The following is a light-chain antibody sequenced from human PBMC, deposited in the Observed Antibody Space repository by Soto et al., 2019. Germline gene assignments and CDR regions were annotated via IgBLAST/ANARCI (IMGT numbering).Light chain of an antibody. J-gene: IGLJ3*02. CDR2: EAT. V-gene: IGLV2-23*01. CDR3: CSFAGGGATWV. CDR1: NSDVGSYKF. Sequence: QSALTQPASVSWSPGQSITISCTGTNSDVGSYKFVSWYQQHPGKVPKLIIYEATKRPSGLSNRFSGSKSGNTASLTISGLQAEDEADYYCCSFAGGGATWVFGGGTKVTVL.